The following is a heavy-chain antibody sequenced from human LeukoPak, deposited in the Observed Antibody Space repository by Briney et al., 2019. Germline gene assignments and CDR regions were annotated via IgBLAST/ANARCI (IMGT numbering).Heavy chain of an antibody. J-gene: IGHJ4*02. CDR2: IKQDGSEK. V-gene: IGHV3-7*01. CDR3: ARHHLYQEINFDY. Sequence: GGSLRLSCAASGFTFSSYWMSWVRQATGKGGEGVANIKQDGSEKYYVDSVKGRFTISRDNAKNSLYLQMNSLRAEDTAVYYCARHHLYQEINFDYWGQGTLVTVSS. CDR1: GFTFSSYW. D-gene: IGHD2-2*01.